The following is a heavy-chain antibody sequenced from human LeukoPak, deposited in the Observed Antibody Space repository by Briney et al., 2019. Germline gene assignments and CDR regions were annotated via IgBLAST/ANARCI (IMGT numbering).Heavy chain of an antibody. Sequence: GGSLRLSCAASGFMFSTKDMSWVRQAPGKVLEWVSAISGSGDGTTYDDSVKGRFTISRDNSKNTLYLQMNSLRAEDTAVYYCAKAVGQWSFDLWGRGALVTVSS. CDR1: GFMFSTKD. J-gene: IGHJ2*01. CDR2: ISGSGDGT. V-gene: IGHV3-23*01. CDR3: AKAVGQWSFDL.